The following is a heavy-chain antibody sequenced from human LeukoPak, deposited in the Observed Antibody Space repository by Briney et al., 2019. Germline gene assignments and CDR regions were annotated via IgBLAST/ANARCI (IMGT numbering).Heavy chain of an antibody. V-gene: IGHV4-31*03. J-gene: IGHJ4*02. CDR3: ARAGYSSSWYLGFDY. CDR2: IYCSGGT. D-gene: IGHD6-13*01. Sequence: PSETLSLTCTVSGGSISNGDHYWSWIRQHPGKGLEWIGHIYCSGGTYCNPSLKSRGIISVETSKNQFSLKLSSVTAADTAVYYCARAGYSSSWYLGFDYWGQGTLVTVSS. CDR1: GGSISNGDHY.